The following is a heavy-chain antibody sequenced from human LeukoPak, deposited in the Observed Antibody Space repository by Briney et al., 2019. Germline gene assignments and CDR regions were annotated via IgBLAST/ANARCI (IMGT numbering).Heavy chain of an antibody. CDR2: IYYSGST. V-gene: IGHV4-39*01. Sequence: SETLSLTCTVSGGSISSSSYYWGWIRQPPGKGLEWIGSIYYSGSTHYNPSLKSRVTISVDTSKNQFSLKLSSVTAADTAVYYCARHVGSGYYLRIFDYWGQGTLVTVSS. D-gene: IGHD3-22*01. J-gene: IGHJ4*02. CDR3: ARHVGSGYYLRIFDY. CDR1: GGSISSSSYY.